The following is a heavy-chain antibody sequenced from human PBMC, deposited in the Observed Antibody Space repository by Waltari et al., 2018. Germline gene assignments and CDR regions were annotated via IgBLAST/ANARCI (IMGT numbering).Heavy chain of an antibody. J-gene: IGHJ3*01. V-gene: IGHV4-4*07. CDR3: ARAQERRDAFDF. CDR2: VFTSGTT. Sequence: HLQESGPGLVKPSETLSLTCTVSGGSMSGNYWNWIRQPAAKGLEYIGRVFTSGTTNYNPSLKSRVSMSIDTSKGQFSLHLTSVTAADTAVYYCARAQERRDAFDFWGKGTMVTVSS. D-gene: IGHD1-1*01. CDR1: GGSMSGNY.